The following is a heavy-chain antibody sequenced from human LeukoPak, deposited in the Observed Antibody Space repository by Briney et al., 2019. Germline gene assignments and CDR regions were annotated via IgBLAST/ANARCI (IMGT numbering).Heavy chain of an antibody. CDR2: IYHSGSI. V-gene: IGHV4-38-2*02. CDR1: DYSISSGHY. D-gene: IGHD3-3*01. CDR3: ARDRPLLGAWSWFDP. Sequence: SETLSLTCSVSDYSISSGHYWGWIRQPPGRGLEWIGTIYHSGSIYYNPSLKSRVTISVDTSKNQFSLKLSSVTAADTAVYYCARDRPLLGAWSWFDPWGQGTLVTVSS. J-gene: IGHJ5*02.